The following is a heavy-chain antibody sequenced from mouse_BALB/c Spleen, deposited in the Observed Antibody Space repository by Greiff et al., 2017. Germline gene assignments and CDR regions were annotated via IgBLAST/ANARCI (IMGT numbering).Heavy chain of an antibody. V-gene: IGHV5-6-5*01. CDR2: ISSGGST. Sequence: EVQVVESGGGLVKPGGSLKLSCAASGFTFSSYAMSWVRQTPEKRLEWVASISSGGSTYYPDSVKGRFTIYRDNARNILYMQMSSLRSEDTAMYYCARDRDYGSPFDYWGQGTTLTVSS. CDR1: GFTFSSYA. D-gene: IGHD1-1*01. CDR3: ARDRDYGSPFDY. J-gene: IGHJ2*01.